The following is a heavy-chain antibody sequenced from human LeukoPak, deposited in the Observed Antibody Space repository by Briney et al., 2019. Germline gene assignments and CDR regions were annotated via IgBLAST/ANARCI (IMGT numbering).Heavy chain of an antibody. V-gene: IGHV3-33*01. Sequence: HPGRSLRLSCAASGFTFSSYGMHWVRQAPGKGLEWVAVIWYDGSNKYYADSVKGRFTISRDNSKNTLYLQMNSLRAEDTAVYCCARAKRSGFDYWGQGTLVTVSS. CDR2: IWYDGSNK. J-gene: IGHJ4*02. CDR3: ARAKRSGFDY. CDR1: GFTFSSYG.